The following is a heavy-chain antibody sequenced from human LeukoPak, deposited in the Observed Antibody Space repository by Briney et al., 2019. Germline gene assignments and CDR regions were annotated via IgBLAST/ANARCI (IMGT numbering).Heavy chain of an antibody. CDR2: ISGYNGNT. CDR3: ARDAVDTAVPDGFDI. D-gene: IGHD5-18*01. CDR1: GYTFTTYG. J-gene: IGHJ3*02. V-gene: IGHV1-18*01. Sequence: GASVKVSCKASGYTFTTYGITWVRQAPGQGLEWMGWISGYNGNTKYAQKFQGRVTMTTDTSTSTAYMELRSLRSDDTAVYYCARDAVDTAVPDGFDIWGQGTMVTVSS.